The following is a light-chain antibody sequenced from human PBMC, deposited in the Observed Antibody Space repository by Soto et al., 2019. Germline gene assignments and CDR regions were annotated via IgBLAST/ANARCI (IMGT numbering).Light chain of an antibody. CDR2: GAS. Sequence: EIFMTQSPATLSVSPGEKVILSCRASQSVGTTLAWYQQKPGQAPSLINRGASTRATGVPARFSGSGSGTEFTLAISSLQSEDFAIYYCQQYSASPTFGGGTTLEIK. V-gene: IGKV3-15*01. CDR1: QSVGTT. CDR3: QQYSASPT. J-gene: IGKJ4*02.